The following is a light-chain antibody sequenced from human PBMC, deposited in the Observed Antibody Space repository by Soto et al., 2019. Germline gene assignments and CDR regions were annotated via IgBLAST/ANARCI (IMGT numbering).Light chain of an antibody. Sequence: DIQMTQSPSTLSRSVGDRVTITCRASQTISSWLAWYKQKPGKAPKLLIYKASTLKSGVPSRFSGSGSGTEFTLTISSLQPDDFATYYCQHYNSYSEAFGQGTKVDI. CDR2: KAS. CDR1: QTISSW. J-gene: IGKJ1*01. CDR3: QHYNSYSEA. V-gene: IGKV1-5*03.